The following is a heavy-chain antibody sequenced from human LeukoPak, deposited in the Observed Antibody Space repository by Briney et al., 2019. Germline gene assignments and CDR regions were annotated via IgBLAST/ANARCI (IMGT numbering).Heavy chain of an antibody. V-gene: IGHV4-4*02. CDR1: GGFISNGNW. CDR3: ARIRYSSSLEFDY. CDR2: IFHSGST. D-gene: IGHD6-6*01. Sequence: SGTLSLTCTVSGGFISNGNWWSWVRQPPGKGLEWIGEIFHSGSTNYNPSLKSRVNISVDKSKNQLSLNLAFVTAADTAVYYCARIRYSSSLEFDYWGQGTLVTVSS. J-gene: IGHJ4*02.